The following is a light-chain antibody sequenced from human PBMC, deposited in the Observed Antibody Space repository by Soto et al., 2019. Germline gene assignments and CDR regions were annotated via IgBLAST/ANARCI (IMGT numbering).Light chain of an antibody. V-gene: IGLV2-14*01. CDR3: SSYTSSSTRV. CDR2: EVS. Sequence: QSALTQPASVSGSPGQSITISCTGTSSDVGGYNYVYWYQQHPGKAPKLMIYEVSNRPSGVSKRFSGSKSGNTASLTISGLHAEDEADYYCSSYTSSSTRVFGGGTQLTVL. J-gene: IGLJ7*01. CDR1: SSDVGGYNY.